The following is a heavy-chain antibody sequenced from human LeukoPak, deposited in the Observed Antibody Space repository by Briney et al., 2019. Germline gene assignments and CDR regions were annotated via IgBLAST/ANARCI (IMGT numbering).Heavy chain of an antibody. J-gene: IGHJ6*02. V-gene: IGHV3-21*01. CDR1: GFTFSSYS. CDR3: AREAQYNSGWYDYYYGMDV. D-gene: IGHD6-19*01. Sequence: KPGGSLRLSCVASGFTFSSYSLTWVRQAPGKGLEWVSSISSSSYRYYADSLKGRFTISRDNAKNSLYLQMNTLRAEDTAVYYCAREAQYNSGWYDYYYGMDVWGQGTTVTVSS. CDR2: ISSSSYR.